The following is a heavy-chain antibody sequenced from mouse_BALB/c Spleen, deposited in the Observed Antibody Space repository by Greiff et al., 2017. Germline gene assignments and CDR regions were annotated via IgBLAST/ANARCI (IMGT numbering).Heavy chain of an antibody. Sequence: DVQLQESGPGLVKPSQSLSLTCTVTGYSITSDYAWNWIRQFPGNKLEWMGYISYSGSTSYNPSLKSRISITRDTSKNQFFLQLNSVTTEDTATYYCARRRGLSFDYWGQGTTLTVSS. CDR3: ARRRGLSFDY. J-gene: IGHJ2*01. V-gene: IGHV3-2*02. CDR1: GYSITSDYA. D-gene: IGHD1-1*02. CDR2: ISYSGST.